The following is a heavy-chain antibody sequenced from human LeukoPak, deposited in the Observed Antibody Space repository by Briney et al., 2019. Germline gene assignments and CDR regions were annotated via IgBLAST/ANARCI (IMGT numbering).Heavy chain of an antibody. Sequence: SETLSLTCTVSGGSISTSYWSWIRQPPGKGLEWIGYIYYTGSTNYNPSLKSRVTISVDTSKNQFSLQLTSVTAADTAVYYCARHGSYLSWGYFDCWGQGTLVTVSS. CDR1: GGSISTSY. J-gene: IGHJ4*02. D-gene: IGHD1-26*01. CDR2: IYYTGST. CDR3: ARHGSYLSWGYFDC. V-gene: IGHV4-59*01.